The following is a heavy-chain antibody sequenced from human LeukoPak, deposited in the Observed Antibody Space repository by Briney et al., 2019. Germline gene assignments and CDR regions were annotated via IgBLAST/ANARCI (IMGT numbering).Heavy chain of an antibody. CDR1: GGTCSSYA. J-gene: IGHJ5*02. V-gene: IGHV1-69*05. Sequence: SVKVSCKASGGTCSSYAISWVRQAPGQGLEWMGGIIPIFGTANYAQKFQGRVTITTDESTSTAYMELSSLRSEDTAVYYCASSRYCSSTSCYTDLKPWGQGTLVTVSS. D-gene: IGHD2-2*02. CDR3: ASSRYCSSTSCYTDLKP. CDR2: IIPIFGTA.